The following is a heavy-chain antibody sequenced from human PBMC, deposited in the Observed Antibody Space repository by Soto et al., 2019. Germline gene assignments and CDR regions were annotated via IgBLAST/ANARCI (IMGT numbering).Heavy chain of an antibody. V-gene: IGHV3-33*01. CDR2: IWYDGSNK. CDR3: ASARTSPADY. D-gene: IGHD1-7*01. J-gene: IGHJ4*02. CDR1: GFTFSSYG. Sequence: QVQLVESGGGVVQPGRSLRLSCAASGFTFSSYGMHWVRQAPGKGLEWVAVIWYDGSNKYYADSVKGRFTISRDKSKNTLYLQMNSLRAEDTAVYYCASARTSPADYWGQGTLVTVSS.